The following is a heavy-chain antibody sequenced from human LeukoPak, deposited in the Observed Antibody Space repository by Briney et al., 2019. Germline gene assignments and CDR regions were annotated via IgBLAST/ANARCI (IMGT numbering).Heavy chain of an antibody. D-gene: IGHD1-26*01. J-gene: IGHJ4*02. CDR3: AKDSSGSYDY. CDR2: ISGSGGST. V-gene: IGHV3-23*01. Sequence: SCKASGGTFSSYAMSWVRQAPGKGLEWVSAISGSGGSTYYADSVKGRFTISRDNSKNTLYLQMNSLRAEDTAVYYCAKDSSGSYDYWGQGTLVTVSS. CDR1: GGTFSSYA.